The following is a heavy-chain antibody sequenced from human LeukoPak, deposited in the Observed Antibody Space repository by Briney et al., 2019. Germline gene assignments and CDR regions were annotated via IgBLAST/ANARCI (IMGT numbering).Heavy chain of an antibody. CDR3: TRAYGDY. Sequence: PGGSLRLSCVASEFTFSRYWMGWVRQAPGKGLEWVANINQDGSEKYYVDSARGRFTISRDNGKNSVYLQLNSLRGDDTGLYCTRAYGDYWGPGALVTVSS. J-gene: IGHJ4*02. V-gene: IGHV3-7*01. CDR2: INQDGSEK. D-gene: IGHD3-10*01. CDR1: EFTFSRYW.